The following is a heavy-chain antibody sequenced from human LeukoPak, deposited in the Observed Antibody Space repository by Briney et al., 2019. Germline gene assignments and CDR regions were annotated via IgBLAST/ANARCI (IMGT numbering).Heavy chain of an antibody. J-gene: IGHJ4*02. V-gene: IGHV4-34*01. D-gene: IGHD6-13*01. Sequence: SETLSLTCAVYGGSFSGYYWSWIRQPPGKGLEWIGEINRSGSTNYNPSLKSRVTISVDTSKNQFSLKLSSVTAADTAVYYCARDSSSCPLDYWGQGTLVTVSS. CDR3: ARDSSSCPLDY. CDR1: GGSFSGYY. CDR2: INRSGST.